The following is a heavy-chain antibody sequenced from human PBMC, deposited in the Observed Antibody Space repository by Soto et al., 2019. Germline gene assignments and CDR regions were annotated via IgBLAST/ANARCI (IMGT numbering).Heavy chain of an antibody. CDR2: IYYTGNT. J-gene: IGHJ3*02. CDR1: GGSISSGGYY. D-gene: IGHD6-6*01. CDR3: ARVGISSSDAFDI. V-gene: IGHV4-31*03. Sequence: SETLSLTCTVSGGSISSGGYYWSWIRQHPEKGLEWIGYIYYTGNTYYNASLKSRVTISVDTSNNQFSLKLSSVTAADTAVYYCARVGISSSDAFDIWGQGATVTVSS.